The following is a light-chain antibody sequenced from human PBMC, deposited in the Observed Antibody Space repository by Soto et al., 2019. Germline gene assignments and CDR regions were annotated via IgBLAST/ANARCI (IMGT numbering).Light chain of an antibody. J-gene: IGLJ1*01. CDR2: EVT. CDR3: SSYTDDTTYV. V-gene: IGLV2-14*01. Sequence: QSVLTQPASVSGSPGQSITISCTGSSSDIGRYKYVSWYQQHPDKAPRLIIYEVTNRPSGVSSRFSGSKSHNTASLTISGLQAEDGADYYCSSYTDDTTYVFGTGTKVTVL. CDR1: SSDIGRYKY.